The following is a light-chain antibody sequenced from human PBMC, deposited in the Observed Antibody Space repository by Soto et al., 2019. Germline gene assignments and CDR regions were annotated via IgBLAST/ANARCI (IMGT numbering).Light chain of an antibody. J-gene: IGLJ3*02. CDR3: LTWDSSLRAGV. CDR1: TSNIGNNY. CDR2: DTS. V-gene: IGLV1-51*01. Sequence: QSVLTQPPSVSAAPGQKVTISCSGSTSNIGNNYVSWYQQVPGTAPRLLIYDTSKRTSGIPDRFSGSKSGTSATLGITGLQTGDEADYYCLTWDSSLRAGVFGGGTKLTVL.